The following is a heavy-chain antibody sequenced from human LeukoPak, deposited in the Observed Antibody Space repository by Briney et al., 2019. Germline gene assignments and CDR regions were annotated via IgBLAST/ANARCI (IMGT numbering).Heavy chain of an antibody. CDR3: AREYDFWSGTNWFDP. CDR1: GGSISSGDYY. D-gene: IGHD3-3*01. Sequence: QVQLQESGPGLVKPSQTLSLTCTVSGGSISSGDYYCSWIRQPPGKGLEWIGYIYYSGSTYYNPSLKGRVTISVDTSKNQFSLKLSSVTAADTAVHYCAREYDFWSGTNWFDPWGQGTLVTVSS. V-gene: IGHV4-30-4*08. CDR2: IYYSGST. J-gene: IGHJ5*02.